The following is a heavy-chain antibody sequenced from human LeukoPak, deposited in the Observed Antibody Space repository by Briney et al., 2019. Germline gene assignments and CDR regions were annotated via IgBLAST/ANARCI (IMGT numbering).Heavy chain of an antibody. Sequence: GGSLRLSCAVSGFTVSSNYMSWVRQAPGKGLEWVSVIYSGGSTYYADSVKGRFTISRDNSKNTLYLQMNSLRAEDAAVYYCASGPPALDGYDILTGYYKGYYYYYMDVWGKGTTVTVSS. CDR1: GFTVSSNY. J-gene: IGHJ6*03. CDR3: ASGPPALDGYDILTGYYKGYYYYYMDV. D-gene: IGHD3-9*01. CDR2: IYSGGST. V-gene: IGHV3-66*02.